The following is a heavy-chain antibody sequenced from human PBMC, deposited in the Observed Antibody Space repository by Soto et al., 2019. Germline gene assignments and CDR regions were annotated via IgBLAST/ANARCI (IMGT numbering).Heavy chain of an antibody. CDR1: GFTFSSYA. D-gene: IGHD3-22*01. Sequence: HPGGSLRLSCAASGFTFSSYAMSWVRQAPGKGLEWVSAISGSGGSTYYADSVKGRFTISRDNSKNTLYLQMNSLRAEDTAVYYCAKSRNLVVILDYWGQGTLVTVSS. CDR3: AKSRNLVVILDY. CDR2: ISGSGGST. V-gene: IGHV3-23*01. J-gene: IGHJ4*02.